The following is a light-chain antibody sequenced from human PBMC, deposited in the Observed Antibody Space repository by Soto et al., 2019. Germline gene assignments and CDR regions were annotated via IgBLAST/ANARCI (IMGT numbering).Light chain of an antibody. CDR2: AAT. CDR3: QQSYTTASIT. CDR1: QSISRN. V-gene: IGKV1-39*01. J-gene: IGKJ5*01. Sequence: DVQMTQSPSSLSASVGDRVTITCRASQSISRNLNWYQHKPGKAPKLLIYAATSLQNGVPSRFSGGGSVTEYTLSISSLQPEDFGTYSCQQSYTTASITFVQGTRLEIK.